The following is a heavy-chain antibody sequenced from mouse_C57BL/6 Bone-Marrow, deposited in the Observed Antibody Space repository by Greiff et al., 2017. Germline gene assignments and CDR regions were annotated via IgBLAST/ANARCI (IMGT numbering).Heavy chain of an antibody. V-gene: IGHV8-8*01. CDR2: LWWDDDK. CDR1: GFSLSTFGMG. CDR3: ARIKGGLLQRLYAMDY. Sequence: QVTLKVCGPGILQPSQTLSLTCSFSGFSLSTFGMGVGWIRPPSGKGLEWLAHLWWDDDKYYNPALKSRLTISKDTSKNKVFLKFANVDTADTATYYCARIKGGLLQRLYAMDYWGQGTSVTVSS. D-gene: IGHD1-1*01. J-gene: IGHJ4*01.